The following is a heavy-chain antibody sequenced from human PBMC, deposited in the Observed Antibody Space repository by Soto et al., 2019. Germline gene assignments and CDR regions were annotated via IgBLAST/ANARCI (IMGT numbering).Heavy chain of an antibody. Sequence: SVKVSCKASGGTFSSYAISWVRQAPGQGLEWMGGIIPIFGTANYAQKFQGRVTITADESTSTAYMELSSLRSEDTAVYYCARGVDGVATIDYWGQGTLVTVSS. D-gene: IGHD5-12*01. V-gene: IGHV1-69*13. J-gene: IGHJ4*02. CDR3: ARGVDGVATIDY. CDR2: IIPIFGTA. CDR1: GGTFSSYA.